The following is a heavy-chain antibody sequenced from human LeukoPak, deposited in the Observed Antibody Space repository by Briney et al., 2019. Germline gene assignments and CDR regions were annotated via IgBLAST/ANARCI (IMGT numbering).Heavy chain of an antibody. J-gene: IGHJ4*02. V-gene: IGHV3-21*01. D-gene: IGHD2-2*02. CDR3: ARSCSSTSCYSDY. Sequence: PGGSLRLSCATSGFTFSPYPMHWVRQAPGKGLEWVSSISSSSSYIYYADSVKGRFTISRDNAKNSLYLQMNSLRAEDTAVYYCARSCSSTSCYSDYWGQGTLVTVSS. CDR1: GFTFSPYP. CDR2: ISSSSSYI.